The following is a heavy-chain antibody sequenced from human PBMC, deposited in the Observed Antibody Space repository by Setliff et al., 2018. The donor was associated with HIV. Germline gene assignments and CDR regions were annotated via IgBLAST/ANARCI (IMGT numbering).Heavy chain of an antibody. CDR3: ARGPLVVPTHYYMDL. J-gene: IGHJ6*03. V-gene: IGHV1-46*01. CDR2: ISPGVGST. D-gene: IGHD3-22*01. Sequence: ASVKVSCKASGYSFTNYYIHWVRQAPGQGLEWMGKISPGVGSTSKEQKFQGRFTMTRDTSTSTVYMELSSLRSEDTAVYYCARGPLVVPTHYYMDLWGKGTTVTVSS. CDR1: GYSFTNYY.